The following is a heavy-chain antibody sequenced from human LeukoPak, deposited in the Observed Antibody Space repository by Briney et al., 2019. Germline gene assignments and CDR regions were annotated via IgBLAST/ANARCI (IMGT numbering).Heavy chain of an antibody. CDR2: IINSGST. J-gene: IGHJ5*02. V-gene: IGHV4-34*01. CDR3: ARGQTNYDFWSGYYGWFDP. CDR1: GGSFSGYY. Sequence: SETLSLTCAVYGGSFSGYYWSWIRQPPGKGLEWIGEIINSGSTNYNPSLKSRVTISVDTSKNQFSLKLSSVTAADTAVYYCARGQTNYDFWSGYYGWFDPWGQGTLVTVSS. D-gene: IGHD3-3*01.